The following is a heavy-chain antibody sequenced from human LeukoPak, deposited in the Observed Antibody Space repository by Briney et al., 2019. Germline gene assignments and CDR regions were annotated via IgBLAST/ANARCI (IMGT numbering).Heavy chain of an antibody. CDR3: ARRPFKRRGIGYYYYMDV. CDR2: IYYSGST. CDR1: GGSISSSSYY. J-gene: IGHJ6*03. Sequence: SETLSLTCTVSGGSISSSSYYWGWIRQPPGKGLEWIGSIYYSGSTYYNPSLKSRVTISVDTSKNQFSLKLSSVTAADTAVYYCARRPFKRRGIGYYYYMDVWGKGTTVTVSS. D-gene: IGHD1-1*01. V-gene: IGHV4-39*07.